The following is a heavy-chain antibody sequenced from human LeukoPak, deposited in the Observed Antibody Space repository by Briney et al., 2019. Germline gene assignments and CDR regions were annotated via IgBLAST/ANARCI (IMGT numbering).Heavy chain of an antibody. CDR2: IYTSGST. CDR1: GGSISSGSYY. J-gene: IGHJ4*02. D-gene: IGHD6-6*01. V-gene: IGHV4-61*02. CDR3: AVGAARPGYYFDY. Sequence: PSETLSLTCTVSGGSISSGSYYWSWIRQPAGKGLKWIGRIYTSGSTNYNPSLKSRVTISVDTSKNQFSLKLSSVTAADTAVYYCAVGAARPGYYFDYWGQGTLVTVSS.